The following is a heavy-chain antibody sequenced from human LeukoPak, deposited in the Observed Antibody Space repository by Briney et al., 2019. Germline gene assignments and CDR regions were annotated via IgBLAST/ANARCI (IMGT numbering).Heavy chain of an antibody. V-gene: IGHV3-20*04. J-gene: IGHJ3*02. CDR2: INGNGGST. CDR1: GFTFDGYG. CDR3: ARALPLGSGYYYVRVAFDI. Sequence: GGSLRLSCAASGFTFDGYGMSWVRQPPGKGLEWVSGINGNGGSTEYADSVNGRFTISRDNAKSSLYLEMNSLRAEDTAVYYCARALPLGSGYYYVRVAFDIWGQGTMVTVSS. D-gene: IGHD3-22*01.